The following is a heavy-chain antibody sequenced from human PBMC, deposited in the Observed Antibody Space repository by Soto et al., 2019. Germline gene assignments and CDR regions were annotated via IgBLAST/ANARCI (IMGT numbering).Heavy chain of an antibody. CDR2: MNPNSGNT. V-gene: IGHV1-8*01. CDR3: ARGKEDIVATTVLGYGMDV. D-gene: IGHD5-12*01. CDR1: GYTFTSYD. J-gene: IGHJ6*02. Sequence: QVQLVQSGAEVKKPGASVKVSCKASGYTFTSYDSNWVRQATGQGLEWMGWMNPNSGNTGYAQKFQGRVTMTRNTSISTAYMELSSLRSEDTAVYYCARGKEDIVATTVLGYGMDVWGQGTTVTVSS.